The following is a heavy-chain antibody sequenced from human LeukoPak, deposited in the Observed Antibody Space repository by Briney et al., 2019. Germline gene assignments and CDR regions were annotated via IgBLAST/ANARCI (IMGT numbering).Heavy chain of an antibody. CDR3: AKGLSGGWYGSHNWFDP. J-gene: IGHJ5*02. Sequence: GASLRLSCAASGFTFSSYAMSWVRQAPGKGLEWVSAISGSGGSTYYADSVKGRFTISRDNSKNTLYLQMNSLRAEDTAVYYCAKGLSGGWYGSHNWFDPWGQGTLVTVSS. D-gene: IGHD6-19*01. CDR2: ISGSGGST. V-gene: IGHV3-23*01. CDR1: GFTFSSYA.